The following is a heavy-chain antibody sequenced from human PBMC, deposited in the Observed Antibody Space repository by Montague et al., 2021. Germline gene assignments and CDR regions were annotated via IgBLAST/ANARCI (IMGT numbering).Heavy chain of an antibody. D-gene: IGHD1-1*01. J-gene: IGHJ6*02. CDR3: ARVRERRYYYYGMDV. CDR1: GFTFEDYA. Sequence: SLRLSCAASGFTFEDYAMHWVRQAPGKGLEWVSGISWNSGSIGYADSVKGRFTISGDNAKNSLYLQMNNLRAEDRALYYCARVRERRYYYYGMDVWGQGTTVTVSS. V-gene: IGHV3-9*01. CDR2: ISWNSGSI.